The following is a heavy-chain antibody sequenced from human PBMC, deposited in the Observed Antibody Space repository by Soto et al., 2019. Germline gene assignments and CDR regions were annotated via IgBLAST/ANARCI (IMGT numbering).Heavy chain of an antibody. D-gene: IGHD2-15*01. CDR2: MNPNSGNT. V-gene: IGHV1-8*01. J-gene: IGHJ6*03. CDR3: ASPPNYCSGGSCYSVGYRDF. Sequence: ASVKVSCKASGYTFTSYDINWVRQATGQGLEWMGWMNPNSGNTGYAQKFQGRVTMTRNTSISTAYMELGSLRSEDTAVYYCASPPNYCSGGSCYSVGYRDFGGKGTTVTVSS. CDR1: GYTFTSYD.